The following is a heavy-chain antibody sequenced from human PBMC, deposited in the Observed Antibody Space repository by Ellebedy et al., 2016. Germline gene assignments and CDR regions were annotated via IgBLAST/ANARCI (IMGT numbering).Heavy chain of an antibody. D-gene: IGHD3-16*01. V-gene: IGHV3-9*01. CDR2: ISWHSGNL. CDR3: AKDRSMITFGGSFDY. CDR1: GFTFDDYA. Sequence: SLKISCAASGFTFDDYAMHWVRQAPGKGPEWVSGISWHSGNLVYADSVKGRFTISRDNAKNSLYLQMNSLRAEDTALYYCAKDRSMITFGGSFDYWGQGTVVTVSS. J-gene: IGHJ4*02.